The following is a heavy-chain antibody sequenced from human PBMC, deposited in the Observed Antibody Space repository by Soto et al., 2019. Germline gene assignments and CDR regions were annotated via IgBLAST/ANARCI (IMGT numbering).Heavy chain of an antibody. CDR2: IYYSGST. V-gene: IGHV4-59*01. J-gene: IGHJ5*02. CDR3: ARVAPRVWSGYRNWFDP. Sequence: PSETLSLTCTVSGGSISSYYWSWIRQPPGKGLEWIGYIYYSGSTNYNPSLKSRVTISVDTSKNQFSLKLSSVTAADTAVYYCARVAPRVWSGYRNWFDPWGQGTLVTVSS. D-gene: IGHD3-3*01. CDR1: GGSISSYY.